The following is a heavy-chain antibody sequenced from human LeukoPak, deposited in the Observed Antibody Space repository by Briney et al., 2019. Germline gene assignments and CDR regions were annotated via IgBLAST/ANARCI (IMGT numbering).Heavy chain of an antibody. D-gene: IGHD2/OR15-2a*01. CDR1: GFTFSDYW. CDR2: IKQDGSEM. Sequence: GGSLRLSCAASGFTFSDYWMTWVRQAPGEGLEWVANIKQDGSEMYYVDSVKGRFTISRDNAKNSLYLQMKSLRAEDTAVYYCARNPRNLEYGDYWGQGTLVTVSS. CDR3: ARNPRNLEYGDY. V-gene: IGHV3-7*01. J-gene: IGHJ4*02.